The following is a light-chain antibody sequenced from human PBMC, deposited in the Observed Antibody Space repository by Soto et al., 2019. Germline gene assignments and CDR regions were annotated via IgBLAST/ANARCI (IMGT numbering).Light chain of an antibody. CDR2: AAS. CDR1: QTVNTY. J-gene: IGKJ1*01. V-gene: IGKV1-39*01. Sequence: IQMTHSPSSLSSSIGYRVTITCRASQTVNTYLHWYQQKPGKAPKLLIYAASNLQSGVPSRFSGSGSGTNFTLSLNSLQPEDFATYYCQQGYSNPWTFGQGTKVDIK. CDR3: QQGYSNPWT.